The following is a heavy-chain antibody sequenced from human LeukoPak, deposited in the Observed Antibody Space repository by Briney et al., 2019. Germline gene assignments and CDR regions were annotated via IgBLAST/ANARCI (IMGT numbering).Heavy chain of an antibody. CDR1: GATFSSYA. CDR3: ARVRAGIAAAGYDY. CDR2: IIPILGIA. Sequence: SVKVSCKASGATFSSYAISWVRQAPGQGLEWMGRIIPILGIANYAQKFQGRVTITADKSTSTAYMELSSLRSEDTAVYYCARVRAGIAAAGYDYWGQGTLVTVSS. J-gene: IGHJ4*02. V-gene: IGHV1-69*04. D-gene: IGHD6-13*01.